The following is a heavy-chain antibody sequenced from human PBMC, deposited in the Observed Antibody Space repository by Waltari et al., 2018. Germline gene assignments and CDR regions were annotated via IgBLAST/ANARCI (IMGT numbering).Heavy chain of an antibody. J-gene: IGHJ4*02. D-gene: IGHD2-15*01. CDR1: GWFSSGYS. V-gene: IGHV4-34*01. CDR2: INHSGST. Sequence: QVQLQQLGAGLLKPSETLSLTCAVSGWFSSGYSWTWIRRSPGKGLEWIGEINHSGSTNYNPSLKSRVTISVDTSKNQFSLKLSSVTAADTAVYYCARGLYCSGGSCSRYYFDYWGQGTLVTVSS. CDR3: ARGLYCSGGSCSRYYFDY.